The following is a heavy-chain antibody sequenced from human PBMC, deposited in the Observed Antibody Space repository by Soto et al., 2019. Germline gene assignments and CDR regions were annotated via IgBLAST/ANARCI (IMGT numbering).Heavy chain of an antibody. J-gene: IGHJ3*02. CDR3: ARGVYGSGNYYTGPSAFDI. V-gene: IGHV1-69*06. CDR1: GGTPSDHG. Sequence: QVQLEQSGAEVKKPGSSVKISCKASGGTPSDHGVSWLRQAPGQGLEWVGGTIPVFNTAKYAPKFQGRVTIAAVKSTNIAYMELGSLRSDDTAFYYCARGVYGSGNYYTGPSAFDIWGQGTLVIVSS. CDR2: TIPVFNTA. D-gene: IGHD3-10*01.